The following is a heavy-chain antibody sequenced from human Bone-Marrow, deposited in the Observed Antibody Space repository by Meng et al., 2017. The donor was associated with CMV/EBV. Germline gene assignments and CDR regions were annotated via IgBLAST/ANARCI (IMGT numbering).Heavy chain of an antibody. CDR1: GGSFSGYY. CDR2: INHSGST. CDR3: ARGLRFYFWSGYIDD. Sequence: SETLSLTCAVYGGSFSGYYWSWIRQPPGKGLEWIGEINHSGSTNYNPSLKSRVTISVDTSKNQFSLKLSSVTAADTAVYYCARGLRFYFWSGYIDDWGPGKLVNVSS. D-gene: IGHD3-3*01. V-gene: IGHV4-34*01. J-gene: IGHJ4*02.